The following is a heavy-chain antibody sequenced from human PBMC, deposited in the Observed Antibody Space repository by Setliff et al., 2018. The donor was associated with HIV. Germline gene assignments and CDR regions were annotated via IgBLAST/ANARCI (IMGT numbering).Heavy chain of an antibody. CDR1: GFTFNHYW. Sequence: GGSLRLSCVASGFTFNHYWMIWVRQAPGKGLEWVAKIKQDGSEEYYVDSVKGRFTISRDNAKNTLYMQMNSLRAEDTAVYYCARPYTVWVYGMDVWGQGTTVTVSS. J-gene: IGHJ6*02. CDR3: ARPYTVWVYGMDV. D-gene: IGHD2-8*01. V-gene: IGHV3-7*01. CDR2: IKQDGSEE.